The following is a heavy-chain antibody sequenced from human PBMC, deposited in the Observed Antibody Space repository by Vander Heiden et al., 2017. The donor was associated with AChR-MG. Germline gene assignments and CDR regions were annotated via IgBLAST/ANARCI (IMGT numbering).Heavy chain of an antibody. D-gene: IGHD1-26*01. CDR1: GYSISSGYY. CDR3: ARDRGVGFDP. V-gene: IGHV4-38-2*02. J-gene: IGHJ5*02. Sequence: QVQLLESGPGLVKPSETLSLTCDVSGYSISSGYYWGWIRQPPGKGLEWVGSIYHSGATYRNPSLQSRVTISVDTSKNQFSLKLTSVTAADTAIYYCARDRGVGFDPWGQVTLVTVS. CDR2: IYHSGAT.